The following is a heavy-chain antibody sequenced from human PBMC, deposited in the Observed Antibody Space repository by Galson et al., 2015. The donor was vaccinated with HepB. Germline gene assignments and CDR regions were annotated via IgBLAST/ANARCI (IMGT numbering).Heavy chain of an antibody. CDR3: ARRLPDYYDSSGYVDY. Sequence: SLRLSCAASGFTFSDYYMSWIRQAPGKGLEWVSYISSNSSYTNYADSVKGRFTISRDNAKNSLYLQMSSLRAEDTAVYYCARRLPDYYDSSGYVDYWGQGTLVTVSS. J-gene: IGHJ4*02. CDR2: ISSNSSYT. D-gene: IGHD3-22*01. CDR1: GFTFSDYY. V-gene: IGHV3-11*06.